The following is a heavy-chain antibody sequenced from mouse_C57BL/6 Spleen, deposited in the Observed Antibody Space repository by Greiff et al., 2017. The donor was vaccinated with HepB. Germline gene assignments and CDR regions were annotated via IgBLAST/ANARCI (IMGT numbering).Heavy chain of an antibody. CDR1: GYTFTDYE. Sequence: QVQLKESGAELVRPGASVTLSCKASGYTFTDYEMHWVKQTPVHGLEWIGANDPETGGTAYNQKFKGKAILTADKSSRTAYMELRSLTSEDSAVYYCTIYDDYDRFAYWGQGTLVTVSA. CDR2: NDPETGGT. D-gene: IGHD2-4*01. V-gene: IGHV1-15*01. J-gene: IGHJ3*01. CDR3: TIYDDYDRFAY.